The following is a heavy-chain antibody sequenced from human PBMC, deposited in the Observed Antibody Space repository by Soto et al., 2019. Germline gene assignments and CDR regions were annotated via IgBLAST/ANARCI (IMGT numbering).Heavy chain of an antibody. D-gene: IGHD3-10*01. CDR1: GGSISSYY. J-gene: IGHJ4*02. Sequence: SETLSLTWTVSGGSISSYYWSWIRQPPGKGLEWIGYIYYSGSTYYNPSLKSRVTISVDTSKNQFSLKLSSVTAADTAVYYCARVGGFGATTIDYWGQGTLVTVSS. CDR3: ARVGGFGATTIDY. CDR2: IYYSGST. V-gene: IGHV4-59*08.